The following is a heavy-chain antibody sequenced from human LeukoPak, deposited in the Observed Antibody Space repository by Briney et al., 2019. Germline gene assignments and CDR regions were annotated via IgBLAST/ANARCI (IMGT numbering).Heavy chain of an antibody. Sequence: PSETLSLTCSVSGYRISSGYEWGWIRQPPGKGLEWLGSIGYSGNTYDNPSLKSRVTISIDTSKNQISLRLTSVTATDTAMYYCARQTGSGLFTLPGGQGTLVTVSS. J-gene: IGHJ4*02. D-gene: IGHD3/OR15-3a*01. CDR3: ARQTGSGLFTLP. CDR1: GYRISSGYE. CDR2: IGYSGNT. V-gene: IGHV4-38-2*02.